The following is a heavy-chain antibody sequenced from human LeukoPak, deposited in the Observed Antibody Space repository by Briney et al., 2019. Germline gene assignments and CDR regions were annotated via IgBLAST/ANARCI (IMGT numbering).Heavy chain of an antibody. J-gene: IGHJ4*02. CDR3: ARGPRALKRGLDY. Sequence: SETLSLTCAVYGGSFSGYYWSWIRQPPGKGLEWIGEINHSGSTNYNPSLKSRVTISVDTSENQFSLKLSSVTAADTAVYYCARGPRALKRGLDYWGQGTLVTVSS. CDR1: GGSFSGYY. D-gene: IGHD3-10*01. CDR2: INHSGST. V-gene: IGHV4-34*01.